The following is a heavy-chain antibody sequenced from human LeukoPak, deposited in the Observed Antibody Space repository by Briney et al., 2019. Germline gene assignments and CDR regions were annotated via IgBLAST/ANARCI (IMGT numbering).Heavy chain of an antibody. D-gene: IGHD3-22*01. V-gene: IGHV1-46*01. Sequence: GASVKVSCKASGYIFSSYYMHWVRQAPGQGLEWMGIINPSGGSTSYAQKFQGRVTMTRDTSTSTVYMELRSLRSDDTAVYYCARDWHDSSGYLDYWGQGTLVTVSS. J-gene: IGHJ4*02. CDR2: INPSGGST. CDR3: ARDWHDSSGYLDY. CDR1: GYIFSSYY.